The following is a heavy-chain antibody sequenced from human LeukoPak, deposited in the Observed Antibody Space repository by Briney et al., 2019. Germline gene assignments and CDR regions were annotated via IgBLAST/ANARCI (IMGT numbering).Heavy chain of an antibody. V-gene: IGHV3-30*19. D-gene: IGHD3-10*01. J-gene: IGHJ4*02. CDR1: GFIFSSYG. CDR2: ISSDGSDK. Sequence: GGSLRLSCAASGFIFSSYGMHWVRQAPGKGLEWMGTISSDGSDKHYADSVGGRFTISRDNSKNLLFLQTNSLTSEDTAVYYCARETRGNDYWGQGTLVTVSS. CDR3: ARETRGNDY.